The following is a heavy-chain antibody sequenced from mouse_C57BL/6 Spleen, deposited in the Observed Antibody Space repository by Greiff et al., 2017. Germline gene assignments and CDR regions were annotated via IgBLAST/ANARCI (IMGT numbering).Heavy chain of an antibody. CDR3: ARGGYGTDWYFDV. CDR1: GYSFTGYY. D-gene: IGHD1-1*01. V-gene: IGHV1-42*01. J-gene: IGHJ1*03. CDR2: INPSTGGT. Sequence: EVQLQQSGPELVKPGASVKISCKASGYSFTGYYMNWVKQSPEKSLEWIGEINPSTGGTTYNQTFKAKATLTVDKSSSTAYMQLKSLTSEDSAVYYCARGGYGTDWYFDVWGTGTTVTVSS.